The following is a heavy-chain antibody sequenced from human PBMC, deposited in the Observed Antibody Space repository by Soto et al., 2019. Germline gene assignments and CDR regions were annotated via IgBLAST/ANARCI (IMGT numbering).Heavy chain of an antibody. D-gene: IGHD3-10*01. CDR1: GDSISSYY. J-gene: IGHJ5*02. Sequence: QVQLQESGPGLVKPSETLSLTCTVSGDSISSYYWSWIRQPPGKGLEWVGYISNTGSTIYNPSLESRATISLDTSKNQVSLSLNSVIVPDTTVYYCASVGELPVWFDPWGRGTLVTVSS. CDR2: ISNTGST. CDR3: ASVGELPVWFDP. V-gene: IGHV4-59*13.